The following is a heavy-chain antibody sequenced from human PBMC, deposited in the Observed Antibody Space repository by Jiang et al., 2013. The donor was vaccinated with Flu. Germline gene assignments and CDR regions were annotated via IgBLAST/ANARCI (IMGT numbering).Heavy chain of an antibody. CDR1: GYSFTSYW. J-gene: IGHJ6*02. CDR3: ARGGRSGYYRYYYGMDV. D-gene: IGHD3-3*01. Sequence: KISCKGSGYSFTSYWIGWVRQMPGKGLEWMGIIYPGDSDTRYSPSFQGQVTISADKSISTAYLQWSSLKASDTAMYYCARGGRSGYYRYYYGMDVWGQGTTVTVSS. V-gene: IGHV5-51*01. CDR2: IYPGDSDT.